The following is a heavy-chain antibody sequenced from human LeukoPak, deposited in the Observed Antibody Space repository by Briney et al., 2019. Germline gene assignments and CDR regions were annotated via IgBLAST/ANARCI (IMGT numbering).Heavy chain of an antibody. Sequence: GGSLRLSCAASGFSFTNAWMSWVRQAPGKGLEWIGRIKTYSDGSPSNYAAPVRGRFTISKDDSINTVYLQMNSLESEDTAVYFCTTIRGGTYPGGWFDPWGQGSLVTVSS. CDR1: GFSFTNAW. CDR2: IKTYSDGSPS. J-gene: IGHJ5*02. V-gene: IGHV3-15*01. D-gene: IGHD3-10*01. CDR3: TTIRGGTYPGGWFDP.